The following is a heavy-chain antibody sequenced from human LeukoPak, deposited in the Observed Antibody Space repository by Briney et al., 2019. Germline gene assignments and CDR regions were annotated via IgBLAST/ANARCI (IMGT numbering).Heavy chain of an antibody. J-gene: IGHJ4*02. Sequence: AXGXTFTXXGXSWXXXXXXXXXXXMGWISAYNGNTNYAQKLQGRVTMTTDTSTSTAYMELRSLRSDDTAVYYCARDMDTATRDYWGQGTLVTVSS. CDR3: ARDMDTATRDY. CDR1: GXTFTXXG. D-gene: IGHD5-18*01. CDR2: ISAYNGNT. V-gene: IGHV1-18*01.